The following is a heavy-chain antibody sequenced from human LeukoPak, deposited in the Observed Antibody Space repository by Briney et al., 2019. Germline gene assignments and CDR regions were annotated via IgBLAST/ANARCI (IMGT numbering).Heavy chain of an antibody. D-gene: IGHD6-19*01. CDR1: GFTFSSYA. CDR3: AILAVAGRTFDY. Sequence: GGSLRLSCAASGFTFSSYAMHWVRQAPGKGLEWVAVISYDGSNKYYADSVKGRFTISRDNSKNALYLQMNSLRAEDTAVYYCAILAVAGRTFDYWGQGTLVTVSS. CDR2: ISYDGSNK. V-gene: IGHV3-30-3*01. J-gene: IGHJ4*02.